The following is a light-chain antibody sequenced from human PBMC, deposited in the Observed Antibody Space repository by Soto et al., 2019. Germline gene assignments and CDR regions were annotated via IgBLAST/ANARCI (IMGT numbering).Light chain of an antibody. CDR1: QSVRSN. CDR3: QQYGDRPRT. Sequence: EIVMTQSPATLSVSPGERATRSCSASQSVRSNLAWYQQKPGQAPRLLIYGASTRATGIPARFSGSGSGTEFTLTISSLESEDFAVYFCQQYGDRPRTFGQGTKVDI. V-gene: IGKV3-15*01. CDR2: GAS. J-gene: IGKJ1*01.